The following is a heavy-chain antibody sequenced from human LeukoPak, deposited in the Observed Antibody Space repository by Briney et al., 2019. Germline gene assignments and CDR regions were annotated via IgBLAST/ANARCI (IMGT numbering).Heavy chain of an antibody. Sequence: PSETLSLTCTVSGGSISSYYWSWIRQPPGKGLEWIGYIYYSGSTNYNPSLKSRVTISVDTSKNQFSLKLSSVTAADTAVYYCARGIAAAGYYWGQGTLVTVSS. CDR3: ARGIAAAGYY. D-gene: IGHD6-13*01. CDR2: IYYSGST. CDR1: GGSISSYY. V-gene: IGHV4-59*01. J-gene: IGHJ4*02.